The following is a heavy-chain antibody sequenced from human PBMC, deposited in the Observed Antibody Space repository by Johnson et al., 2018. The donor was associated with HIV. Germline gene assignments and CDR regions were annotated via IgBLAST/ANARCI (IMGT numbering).Heavy chain of an antibody. J-gene: IGHJ3*01. D-gene: IGHD6-13*01. CDR3: AKIYLGQQLRDPFDF. CDR2: ITNGGST. V-gene: IGHV3-64*07. Sequence: MQLVESGGGLVQPGGSLRLSWAASGFTFSRYDMHWVRQAPGKGLEYVSGITNGGSTYSADSVKGRFPISRDNSKSTLYLQMSSLRVEDTAVYYCAKIYLGQQLRDPFDFWGQGTMVTVSS. CDR1: GFTFSRYD.